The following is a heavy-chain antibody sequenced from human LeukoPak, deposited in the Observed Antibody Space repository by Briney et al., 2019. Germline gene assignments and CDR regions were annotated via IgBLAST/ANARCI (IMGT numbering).Heavy chain of an antibody. CDR3: ATDLVGGTRRDFDH. CDR1: GHALKKLS. J-gene: IGHJ4*02. Sequence: ASVKVSCKVSGHALKKLSMHWVRQARGKGLEWMGSFDLEGGEIVYSQKFQGRVTMTADTSLDTIYMELSSLKSEDTAVYYCATDLVGGTRRDFDHWGQGTLVTVSS. D-gene: IGHD2-15*01. CDR2: FDLEGGEI. V-gene: IGHV1-24*01.